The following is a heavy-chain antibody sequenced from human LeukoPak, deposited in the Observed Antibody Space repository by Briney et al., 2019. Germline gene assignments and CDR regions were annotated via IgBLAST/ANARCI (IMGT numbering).Heavy chain of an antibody. CDR2: IGGGGDTT. CDR1: GFTFSNDA. J-gene: IGHJ4*02. V-gene: IGHV3-23*01. Sequence: SGGSLRLSCAASGFTFSNDAMSWVRQAPGKGLEWVSAIGGGGDTTSYADSVKGRFTISRDNSKNTLYLQMNSLRAEDTAVYYCAKGTYYDFWRGYPRLEYWGRGTLVTVSA. D-gene: IGHD3-3*01. CDR3: AKGTYYDFWRGYPRLEY.